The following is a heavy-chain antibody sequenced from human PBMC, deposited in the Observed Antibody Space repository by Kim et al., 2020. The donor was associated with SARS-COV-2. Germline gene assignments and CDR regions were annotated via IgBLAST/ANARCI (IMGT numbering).Heavy chain of an antibody. CDR3: AGVPPCYGVSCDSDY. Sequence: AASVTGRFTISRYNAKNSLVLQMNSMRAEDTAVYYCAGVPPCYGVSCDSDYWGQGTLVTVSS. D-gene: IGHD2-15*01. V-gene: IGHV3-21*01. J-gene: IGHJ4*02.